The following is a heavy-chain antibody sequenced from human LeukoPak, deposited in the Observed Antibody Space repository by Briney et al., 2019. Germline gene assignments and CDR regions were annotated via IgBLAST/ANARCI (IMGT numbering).Heavy chain of an antibody. D-gene: IGHD3-10*01. CDR1: GYTLTELS. CDR3: ATGAVRGVMAWFDP. V-gene: IGHV1-24*01. Sequence: GASVKVSCKVSGYTLTELSMHWVRQAPGKGLEWMGGFDPEDGETIYAQKFQGRVTMTEDTSTDTAYMELSSLRSEDTAVYYCATGAVRGVMAWFDPWGQGTLVTVSS. CDR2: FDPEDGET. J-gene: IGHJ5*02.